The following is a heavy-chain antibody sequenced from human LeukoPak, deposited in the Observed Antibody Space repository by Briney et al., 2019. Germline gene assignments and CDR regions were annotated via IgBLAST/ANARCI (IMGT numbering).Heavy chain of an antibody. CDR2: VNPSGGVT. Sequence: ASVKVSCKASGYTFTSYYMHWVRQAPGQGFEWMGVVNPSGGVTTDAQKFQGRVSMTWDMSTSTVYMELSSLGSDGTAVYYCAREPSRTGYSTGYYYVDHWGQGTLVTVSS. V-gene: IGHV1-46*01. CDR1: GYTFTSYY. J-gene: IGHJ4*02. D-gene: IGHD3-9*01. CDR3: AREPSRTGYSTGYYYVDH.